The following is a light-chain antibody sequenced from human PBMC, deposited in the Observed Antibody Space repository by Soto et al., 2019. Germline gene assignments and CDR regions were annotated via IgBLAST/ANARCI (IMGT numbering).Light chain of an antibody. CDR3: ISYTSDAVRYV. V-gene: IGLV2-14*01. CDR1: NSDVGLYDF. J-gene: IGLJ1*01. CDR2: EVS. Sequence: QSALTQPASVSGTPGQSITISCTGSNSDVGLYDFVSWYQHHPGRAPKLIVSEVSHRPSGISNRFSGSKSGNTASLTISGLQSEDEADYYCISYTSDAVRYVFGTGTKLTVL.